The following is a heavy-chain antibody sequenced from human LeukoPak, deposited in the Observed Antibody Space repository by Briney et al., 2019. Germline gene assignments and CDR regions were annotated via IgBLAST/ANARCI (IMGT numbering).Heavy chain of an antibody. CDR3: ARDNWVDC. Sequence: GGSLRLSCTASGFIFGDYAMSWVRQAPGKGLEWVGFIRSKAYGGTTDYAAPVKGRFTISRDNAKNSLYLQMNSLKVEDTAIYYCARDNWVDCWGQGTLVTVSS. CDR1: GFIFGDYA. CDR2: IRSKAYGGTT. V-gene: IGHV3-49*04. J-gene: IGHJ5*01.